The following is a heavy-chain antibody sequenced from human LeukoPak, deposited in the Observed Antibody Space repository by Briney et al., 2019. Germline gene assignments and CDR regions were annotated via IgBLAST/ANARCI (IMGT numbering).Heavy chain of an antibody. CDR3: ARWLQLDRYYYMDV. Sequence: PGGSLRLSCAASGFTVSSKYMNWVRQAPGKGLEWVSVIKSGGSTFYADSVKGRFTISRNNSKNTLYLQMNSLRAEDTAVYYCARWLQLDRYYYMDVWGKGTTVTVSS. CDR2: IKSGGST. V-gene: IGHV3-53*01. J-gene: IGHJ6*03. CDR1: GFTVSSKY. D-gene: IGHD5-24*01.